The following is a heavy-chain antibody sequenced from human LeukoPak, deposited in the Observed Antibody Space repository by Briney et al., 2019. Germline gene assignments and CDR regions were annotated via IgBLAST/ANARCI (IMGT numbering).Heavy chain of an antibody. D-gene: IGHD5-18*01. CDR3: ARDPPRGYSYGYDFDY. V-gene: IGHV4-59*01. CDR1: GGSISSYY. J-gene: IGHJ4*02. CDR2: IYYSGST. Sequence: SETLSLTCTVSGGSISSYYWSWIRKPPGKGLEWIGYIYYSGSTNYNPSLKSRVTTSVDTSKNQFSLKLNSVTAADTAVYYCARDPPRGYSYGYDFDYWGQGTLVTVSS.